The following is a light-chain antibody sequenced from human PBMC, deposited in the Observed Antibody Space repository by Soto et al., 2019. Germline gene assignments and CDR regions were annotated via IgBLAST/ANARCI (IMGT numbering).Light chain of an antibody. V-gene: IGLV1-47*01. CDR2: RNN. Sequence: QSVLTQPPSASWTPGQRVTISCSGRGPNIGSYYVYWYQQLPATAPQLLIYRNNQRPSGVPDRFSGSKSGTSASLAISGLRSGDEADYYCAAWYDSLSAWVFGAGTKLTVL. J-gene: IGLJ3*02. CDR1: GPNIGSYY. CDR3: AAWYDSLSAWV.